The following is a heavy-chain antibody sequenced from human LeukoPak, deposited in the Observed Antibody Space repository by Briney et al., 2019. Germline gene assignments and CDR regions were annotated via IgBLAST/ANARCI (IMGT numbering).Heavy chain of an antibody. CDR1: GFTFINAW. D-gene: IGHD6-19*01. Sequence: PGGSLRLSCAASGFTFINAWMSWVSQAPGKGLEWVGRIKSKTDGGTTDYAAPVKGRFTISRDDSKNALYLQMNSLKTEDTALYYCTLAYSSGLSFDYWGRGTLVTVSS. CDR3: TLAYSSGLSFDY. J-gene: IGHJ4*02. V-gene: IGHV3-15*01. CDR2: IKSKTDGGTT.